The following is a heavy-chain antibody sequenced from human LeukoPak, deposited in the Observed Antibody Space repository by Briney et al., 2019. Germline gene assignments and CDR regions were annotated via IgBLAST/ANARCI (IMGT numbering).Heavy chain of an antibody. D-gene: IGHD1-1*01. CDR1: GGSVNSGSSY. CDR3: VGRKSTTPNWFDP. Sequence: SETLSLTCTVSGGSVNSGSSYWGWIRQSPGKGLEWIGAIYYSGGTFYNPPLKSRVTISVDTSKNQFSLKLSSVTAADTAIYYCVGRKSTTPNWFDPWGQGTLVTVSS. J-gene: IGHJ5*02. V-gene: IGHV4-39*01. CDR2: IYYSGGT.